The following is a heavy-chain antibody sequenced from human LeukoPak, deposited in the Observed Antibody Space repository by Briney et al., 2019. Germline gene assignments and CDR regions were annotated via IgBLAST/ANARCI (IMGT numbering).Heavy chain of an antibody. Sequence: GGSLRLSCAASGFTFSSYSMNWLRQAPGKGREWVSYISSSSTIYYADSEKGRFNIHRDNAKNYLYLQMNSLRAEDMAVYYCARGRTVTEGGYWGQGTRVSVFS. CDR2: ISSSSTI. V-gene: IGHV3-48*01. D-gene: IGHD4-11*01. CDR1: GFTFSSYS. J-gene: IGHJ4*02. CDR3: ARGRTVTEGGY.